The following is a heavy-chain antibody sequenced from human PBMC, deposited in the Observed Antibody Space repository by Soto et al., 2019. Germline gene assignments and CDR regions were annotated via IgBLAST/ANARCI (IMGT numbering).Heavy chain of an antibody. CDR1: GYTFSIYG. CDR3: VRDLDGSGSYYTDY. V-gene: IGHV1-18*01. D-gene: IGHD3-10*01. J-gene: IGHJ4*02. CDR2: TRPNNGNT. Sequence: ASVKVSCKASGYTFSIYGINWVRQAPGQGIEWMGWTRPNNGNTKYAQNLQGRVTMTTDTSTSTAYMELRSLRPDDTAVYYCVRDLDGSGSYYTDYWGQGTLVTVSS.